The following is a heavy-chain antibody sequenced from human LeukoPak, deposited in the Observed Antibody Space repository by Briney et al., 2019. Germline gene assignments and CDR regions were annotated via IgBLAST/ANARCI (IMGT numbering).Heavy chain of an antibody. D-gene: IGHD2-2*01. CDR1: GESFSGYY. J-gene: IGHJ5*02. Sequence: SETLSLTCAVYGESFSGYYWSWIRRPPGKGLEWIGEINHSGSTSYIPSLKSRVTISVDTSKNQFSLRLSSVTAADTAVYYCARGIVVPAEGPWGQGTLVTVSS. CDR3: ARGIVVPAEGP. CDR2: INHSGST. V-gene: IGHV4-34*01.